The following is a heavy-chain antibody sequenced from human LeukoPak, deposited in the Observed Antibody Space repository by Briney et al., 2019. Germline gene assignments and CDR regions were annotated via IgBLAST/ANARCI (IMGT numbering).Heavy chain of an antibody. V-gene: IGHV4-39*07. J-gene: IGHJ3*02. CDR3: ARTVEMATSSFDI. D-gene: IGHD5-24*01. CDR2: IYYSGST. CDR1: GGSISSSSYY. Sequence: SETLSLTCTVSGGSISSSSYYWGWIRQPPGKGLEWIGSIYYSGSTYYNPSLKSRVTISVDTSKNQFSLKLSSVTAADTAVYYCARTVEMATSSFDIWGHGTMVTVSS.